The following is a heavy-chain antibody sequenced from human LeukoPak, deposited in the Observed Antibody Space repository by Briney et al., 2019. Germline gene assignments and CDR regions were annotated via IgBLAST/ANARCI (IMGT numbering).Heavy chain of an antibody. J-gene: IGHJ4*02. Sequence: PGGSLRLSCAASGFTFDDYAMHWVRQAPGKGLEWVSGISWNSGSIGYADSVKGRFTISRDNAKNSLYLQMNSLRAEDMALYYCAKATHHNYDSSGYYFDYWGQGTLVTVSS. CDR2: ISWNSGSI. D-gene: IGHD3-22*01. V-gene: IGHV3-9*03. CDR3: AKATHHNYDSSGYYFDY. CDR1: GFTFDDYA.